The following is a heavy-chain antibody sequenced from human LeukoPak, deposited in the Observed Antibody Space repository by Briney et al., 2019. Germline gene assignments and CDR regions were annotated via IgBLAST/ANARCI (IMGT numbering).Heavy chain of an antibody. CDR2: ISSSSTYI. J-gene: IGHJ5*02. CDR1: GFTFSSYS. CDR3: ARDSSSWYNWFDP. Sequence: GGSLRLSCAASGFTFSSYSMNWVRQAPGKGLEWVSSISSSSTYIYYADSVKGRFTISRDNAKNSLYLQMNSQGAEDTAVYYCARDSSSWYNWFDPWGQGTLVTVSS. V-gene: IGHV3-21*01. D-gene: IGHD6-13*01.